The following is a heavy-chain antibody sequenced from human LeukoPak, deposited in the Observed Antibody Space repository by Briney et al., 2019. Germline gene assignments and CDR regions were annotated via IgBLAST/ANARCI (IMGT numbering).Heavy chain of an antibody. CDR3: AKGSPRTMES. CDR1: GFTFSSYG. J-gene: IGHJ4*02. D-gene: IGHD4/OR15-4a*01. V-gene: IGHV3-30*02. Sequence: GGPLRLSCAGSGFTFSSYGMHWVRLAPGKGLERVAFIPFDGNNKYYTDSLKGRFTISRGNSKNTLYLQMNSLRADDTAIYYCAKGSPRTMESWGQGTLVTVSS. CDR2: IPFDGNNK.